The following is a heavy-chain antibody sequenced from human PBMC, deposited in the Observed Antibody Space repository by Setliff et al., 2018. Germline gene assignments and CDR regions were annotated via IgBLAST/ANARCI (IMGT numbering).Heavy chain of an antibody. Sequence: LSLTCTVSGGSISTYYWSWIRQPPGKGPEWIGYIYYSGSTNYNPSLKSRLTISVDTSKNQFSLKLSSVTAADTAVYYCARDARAPWFYYGMDVWGQGTTVTVSS. D-gene: IGHD3-10*01. V-gene: IGHV4-59*01. CDR2: IYYSGST. J-gene: IGHJ6*02. CDR3: ARDARAPWFYYGMDV. CDR1: GGSISTYY.